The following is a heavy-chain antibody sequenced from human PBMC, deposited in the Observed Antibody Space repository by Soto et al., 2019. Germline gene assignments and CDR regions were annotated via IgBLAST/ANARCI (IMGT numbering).Heavy chain of an antibody. CDR3: AKDYTDYTYSFDY. CDR1: GFTFRTYG. J-gene: IGHJ4*02. D-gene: IGHD4-4*01. V-gene: IGHV3-30*18. Sequence: PGGSLRLSCAASGFTFRTYGMHWVRQAPGKGLEWVAFISYDGSNKYYADSVKGRFTISRDNSNNTLYLQMNSLRAEDTAVYYCAKDYTDYTYSFDYWGQGTLVTVSS. CDR2: ISYDGSNK.